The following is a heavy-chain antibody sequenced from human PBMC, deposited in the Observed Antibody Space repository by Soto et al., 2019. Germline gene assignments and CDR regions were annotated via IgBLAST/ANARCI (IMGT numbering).Heavy chain of an antibody. V-gene: IGHV1-2*02. CDR1: GNTNTIYF. CDR3: VRGGSYYAL. J-gene: IGHJ4*01. CDR2: INSVSGGT. Sequence: QVQLVQSGAEVKRPGASVRVSCKASGNTNTIYFIHWLRQAPGQGLEWMGWINSVSGGTNFAHKFQGRVTMTRDTSTTTAFMELSGLTSADTAVYYCVRGGSYYALWGQGTLVSVSS. D-gene: IGHD1-26*01.